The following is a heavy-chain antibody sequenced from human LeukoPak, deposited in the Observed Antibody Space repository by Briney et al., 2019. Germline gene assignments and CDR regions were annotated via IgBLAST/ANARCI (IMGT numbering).Heavy chain of an antibody. V-gene: IGHV4-4*02. CDR2: IYYSGST. J-gene: IGHJ5*02. CDR1: GFSLSNAW. D-gene: IGHD3/OR15-3a*01. CDR3: ARAGLASFDP. Sequence: GSLRLSCAASGFSLSNAWMSWVRQAPGKGLEWIGSIYYSGSTYYNPSLKSRVTISVDTSKNQFSLKLSSVTAADTAVYYCARAGLASFDPWGQGTLVTVSS.